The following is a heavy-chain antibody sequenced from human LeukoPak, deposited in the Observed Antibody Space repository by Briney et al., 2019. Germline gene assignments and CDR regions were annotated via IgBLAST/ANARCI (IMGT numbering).Heavy chain of an antibody. V-gene: IGHV3-23*01. CDR1: GFTFGTNA. CDR2: ISGSGGTI. D-gene: IGHD1-26*01. CDR3: TKVGPGSYFDN. J-gene: IGHJ4*02. Sequence: GGSLRLSCAASGFTFGTNAMRWVRQAPGKGLEWVSAISGSGGTIYYADSVKGRFTISRDNSKSTVYLQMNGLRAEDTAVYYCTKVGPGSYFDNWGQGTLVTVSS.